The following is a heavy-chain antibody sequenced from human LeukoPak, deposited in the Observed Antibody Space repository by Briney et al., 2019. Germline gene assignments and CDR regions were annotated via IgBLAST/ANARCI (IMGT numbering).Heavy chain of an antibody. D-gene: IGHD5-18*01. CDR2: IYYSGST. CDR3: ARPGVGSGRYGAFDI. Sequence: SETLSLTCTVSGGSISSTGYYWGWIRQPPGKGLEWIGYIYYSGSTNYNPSLKSRVTISVDTSKNQFSLKLTSVTAADTAVYYCARPGVGSGRYGAFDIWGQGTMVTVSS. CDR1: GGSISSTGYY. V-gene: IGHV4-61*05. J-gene: IGHJ3*02.